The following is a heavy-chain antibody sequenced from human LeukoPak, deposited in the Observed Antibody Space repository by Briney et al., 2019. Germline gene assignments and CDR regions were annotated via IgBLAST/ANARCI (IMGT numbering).Heavy chain of an antibody. V-gene: IGHV4-61*02. CDR2: IYTSGST. Sequence: SETLSLTCTVSGGSVSSGSYYWSWIRQPAGKGLEWIGRIYTSGSTNYNPSLKSRVTMSVDTSKNQFSLKLSSVTAADTAVYYCARVSLAVAGTMDYWGQGTLVTVSS. CDR3: ARVSLAVAGTMDY. D-gene: IGHD6-19*01. CDR1: GGSVSSGSYY. J-gene: IGHJ4*02.